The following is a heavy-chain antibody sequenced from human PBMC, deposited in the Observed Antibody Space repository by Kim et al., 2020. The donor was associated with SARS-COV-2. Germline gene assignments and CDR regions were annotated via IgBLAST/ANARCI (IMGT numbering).Heavy chain of an antibody. CDR1: GVAFSGYY. Sequence: SETLSLTCAVYGVAFSGYYLSWIRQPPGKGLEWIGEINHSGSTNYNPSLKSRVTISVDTSKNQFSLKLSSVTAADTSVYYCSARGFGDHRPPYYYYYYGMDVWGQGTTVTVSS. V-gene: IGHV4-34*01. CDR2: INHSGST. CDR3: SARGFGDHRPPYYYYYYGMDV. J-gene: IGHJ6*02. D-gene: IGHD3-10*01.